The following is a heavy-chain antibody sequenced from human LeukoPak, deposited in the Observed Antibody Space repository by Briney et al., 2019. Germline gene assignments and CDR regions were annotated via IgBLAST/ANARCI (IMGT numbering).Heavy chain of an antibody. V-gene: IGHV1-18*01. CDR2: ISTYNGNT. Sequence: ASVKVPCKASGYSFVLYGISWVRQAPGQGPEWMGWISTYNGNTNYAQKLQGRVTMTTDTSTSTAYMELRSLRSDDTAVYYCARGFSPIAVAGTSFDYWGQGTLVTVSS. CDR3: ARGFSPIAVAGTSFDY. CDR1: GYSFVLYG. J-gene: IGHJ4*02. D-gene: IGHD6-19*01.